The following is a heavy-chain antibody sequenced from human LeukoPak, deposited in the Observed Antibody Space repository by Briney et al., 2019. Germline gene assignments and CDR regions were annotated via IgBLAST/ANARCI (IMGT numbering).Heavy chain of an antibody. CDR1: GFTFRSYG. V-gene: IGHV3-23*01. D-gene: IGHD6-19*01. CDR2: ISGSGGST. CDR3: AKAPPLTVAGDY. J-gene: IGHJ4*02. Sequence: GGTLRLSCAASGFTFRSYGMSWVRQAPGKGLEWVSAISGSGGSTYYADSVKGRFTISRDNAKNSLHLQMNSLRAEDTAVYYCAKAPPLTVAGDYWGQGTLVTVSS.